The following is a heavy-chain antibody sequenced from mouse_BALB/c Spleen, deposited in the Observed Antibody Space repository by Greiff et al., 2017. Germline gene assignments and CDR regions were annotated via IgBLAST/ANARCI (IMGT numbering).Heavy chain of an antibody. CDR3: ARSYRYDPYFDY. D-gene: IGHD2-14*01. CDR1: GYSFTSYY. CDR2: IFPGSGNT. V-gene: IGHV1-66*01. Sequence: QVQLQQSGPELVKPGASVKISCKASGYSFTSYYIHWVKQRPGQGLEWIGWIFPGSGNTKYNEKFKGKATLTADTSSSTAYMQLSSLTSEDSAVYFCARSYRYDPYFDYGGQGTTLTVSS. J-gene: IGHJ2*01.